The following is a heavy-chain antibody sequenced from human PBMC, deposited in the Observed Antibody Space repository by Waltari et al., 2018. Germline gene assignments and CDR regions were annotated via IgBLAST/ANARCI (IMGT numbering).Heavy chain of an antibody. J-gene: IGHJ3*02. D-gene: IGHD6-6*01. CDR3: ARAGSSYSSSSKAFDI. Sequence: QVQLQESGPGLVKPSETLSLTCTVSGGSISSYYWSWIRQPPGKGLEWIGYIYYSGSTNYNPSLKSRVTISVDTSKNQFSLKLSSVTAADTAVYYCARAGSSYSSSSKAFDIWGQGTMVTVSS. CDR2: IYYSGST. CDR1: GGSISSYY. V-gene: IGHV4-59*01.